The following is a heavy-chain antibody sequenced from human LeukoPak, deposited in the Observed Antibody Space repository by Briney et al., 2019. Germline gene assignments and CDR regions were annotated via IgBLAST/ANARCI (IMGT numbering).Heavy chain of an antibody. J-gene: IGHJ4*02. V-gene: IGHV3-30-3*01. D-gene: IGHD4-17*01. CDR2: MSYDGSNE. CDR1: GFTFSDYA. CDR3: AREEYGVVYLDY. Sequence: PGRSLRLSCAASGFTFSDYAMHWVRQAPGKGLEWVAVMSYDGSNEYYAESVKGRFTISRDNSKNTLYLQMSSLRAEDTAVYSCAREEYGVVYLDYWGQGTLVTVSS.